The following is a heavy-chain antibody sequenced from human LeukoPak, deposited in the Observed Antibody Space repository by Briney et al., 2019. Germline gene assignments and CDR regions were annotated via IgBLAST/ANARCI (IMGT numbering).Heavy chain of an antibody. V-gene: IGHV1-2*02. CDR3: APTAAKSGAYSFDY. CDR1: EHRDTPLS. D-gene: IGHD6-25*01. J-gene: IGHJ4*02. Sequence: APVKVSYTPSEHRDTPLSMQWVGRSPGQGLEWMGWINPDSSATNYAQKFQGRVTLTMDTSISTAYMELSSLRSDDTAVYYCAPTAAKSGAYSFDYWGQGTLVTVSS. CDR2: INPDSSAT.